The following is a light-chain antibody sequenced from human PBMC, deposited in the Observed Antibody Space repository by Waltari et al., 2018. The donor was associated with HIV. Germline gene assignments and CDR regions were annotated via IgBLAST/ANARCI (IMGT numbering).Light chain of an antibody. V-gene: IGKV3-20*01. CDR1: QSVTSSR. CDR2: DSS. Sequence: EIVLTQSPGTLSLSPGEGATLSCRASQSVTSSRLAWYQQRPGQAPRLLIYDSSSRPTGIPDRFSGSGSGTDFTLTISRLEPEDFAVYYCQQYAGSPRTFGQGTKVEIK. J-gene: IGKJ2*01. CDR3: QQYAGSPRT.